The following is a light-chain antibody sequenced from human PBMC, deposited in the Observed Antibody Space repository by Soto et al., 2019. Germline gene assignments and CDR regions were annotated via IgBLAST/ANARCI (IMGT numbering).Light chain of an antibody. CDR2: GAP. Sequence: EILLRQSPATLCVSPGERGTLSCRASQSVSSNLACYQQKPGQHPSLIIYGAPTRANGIPARFSGSVSGTEFTLTISSLQSEDFAAYYCQQYNSWHPWTFGQGTKVDI. V-gene: IGKV3-15*01. CDR1: QSVSSN. J-gene: IGKJ1*01. CDR3: QQYNSWHPWT.